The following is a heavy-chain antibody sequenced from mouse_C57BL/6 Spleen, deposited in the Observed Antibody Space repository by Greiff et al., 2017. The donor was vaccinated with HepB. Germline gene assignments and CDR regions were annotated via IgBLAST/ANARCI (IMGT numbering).Heavy chain of an antibody. J-gene: IGHJ3*01. CDR3: ARAYGSSPWFAY. CDR1: GFTFSSYA. D-gene: IGHD1-1*01. V-gene: IGHV5-4*03. Sequence: EVNVVESGGGLVKPGGSLKLSCAASGFTFSSYAMSWVRQTPEKRLEWVATISDGGSYTYYPDNVKGRFTISRDNAKNNLYLQMSHLKSEDTAMYYCARAYGSSPWFAYWGQGTLVTVSA. CDR2: ISDGGSYT.